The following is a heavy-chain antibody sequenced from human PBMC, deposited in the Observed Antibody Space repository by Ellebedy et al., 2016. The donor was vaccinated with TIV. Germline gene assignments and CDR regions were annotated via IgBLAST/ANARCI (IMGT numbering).Heavy chain of an antibody. J-gene: IGHJ3*02. Sequence: LRLSXTVSGGSISSGDYYWSWIRQPPGKGLEWIGYIYYSGSTYYNPSLKSRVTISVDTSKNQFSLKLSSVTAADTAVYYCAREDLAYYYDSSGSSGVAFDIWGQGTMVTVSS. V-gene: IGHV4-30-4*01. D-gene: IGHD3-22*01. CDR1: GGSISSGDYY. CDR3: AREDLAYYYDSSGSSGVAFDI. CDR2: IYYSGST.